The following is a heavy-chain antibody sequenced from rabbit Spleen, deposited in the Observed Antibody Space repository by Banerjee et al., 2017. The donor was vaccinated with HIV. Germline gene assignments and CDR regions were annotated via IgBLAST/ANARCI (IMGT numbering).Heavy chain of an antibody. D-gene: IGHD1-1*01. CDR3: ARDTSSSFSSYGMDL. J-gene: IGHJ6*01. V-gene: IGHV1S45*01. CDR2: IDSGSSGFT. Sequence: QEQLVESGGGLVQPEGSLTLTCTASGFSFSSSYYMCWVRQAPGKGLEWIACIDSGSSGFTYFATWAIGRFTISKPSSTTVTLQMTRLTAADTATYFCARDTSSSFSSYGMDLWGQGTLVTVS. CDR1: GFSFSSSYY.